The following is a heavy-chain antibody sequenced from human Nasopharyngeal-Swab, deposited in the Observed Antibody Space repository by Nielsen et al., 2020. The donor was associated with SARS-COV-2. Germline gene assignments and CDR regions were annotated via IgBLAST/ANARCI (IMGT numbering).Heavy chain of an antibody. J-gene: IGHJ3*02. V-gene: IGHV3-23*01. CDR2: INVGGDI. D-gene: IGHD4-23*01. CDR3: ARGRTTVVTGDAFDI. Sequence: WIRQPPGKGLEWVSTINVGGDIYYADSVKGRFTISRDNAKTTLYLQMTNLRAEDTAVYYCARGRTTVVTGDAFDIWGQGTMVTVSS.